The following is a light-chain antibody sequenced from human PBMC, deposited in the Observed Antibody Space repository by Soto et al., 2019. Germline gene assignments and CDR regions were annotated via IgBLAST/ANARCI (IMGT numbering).Light chain of an antibody. CDR1: QSVSSN. CDR3: QQYNYWPRT. CDR2: GAS. Sequence: EVVMTQSPATLSVSPGERATLPCRAGQSVSSNLAWYQQTAGQTPRLLIYGASTRATGVPARFSGSGSGTEFTLTISSLQSEDFTVYYCQQYNYWPRTFGQGTKVDIK. V-gene: IGKV3-15*01. J-gene: IGKJ1*01.